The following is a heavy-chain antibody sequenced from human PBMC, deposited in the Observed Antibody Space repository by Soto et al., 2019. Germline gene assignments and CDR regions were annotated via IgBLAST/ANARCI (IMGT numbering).Heavy chain of an antibody. CDR1: GIPVSSNY. J-gene: IGHJ6*02. D-gene: IGHD3-10*01. Sequence: EVQLVESGGGLVQPGGSLRLSCAASGIPVSSNYMTWVRQAPGKGLEWVSVLHSGGDTYYANSVKGRFTISRHDSTNTLFLQRNRLTPEDTAVYYCSRDGPYDYASRMDVWGQGTTVTVSS. CDR2: LHSGGDT. CDR3: SRDGPYDYASRMDV. V-gene: IGHV3-53*04.